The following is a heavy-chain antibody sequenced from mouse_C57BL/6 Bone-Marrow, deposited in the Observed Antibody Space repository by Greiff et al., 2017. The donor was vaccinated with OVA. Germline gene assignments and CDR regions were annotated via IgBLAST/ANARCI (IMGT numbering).Heavy chain of an antibody. D-gene: IGHD1-1*01. CDR3: ARRTTVVATDWYFDV. J-gene: IGHJ1*03. CDR2: ISPSDSET. CDR1: GYTFPSYW. V-gene: IGHV1-61*01. Sequence: QVQLQQPGAELVRPGSSVKLSCKASGYTFPSYWMDWVKQRPGQGLEWIGNISPSDSETHYNQKFKDKAPLTVDKSSSTAYKQLSSLTSEDSAVYYCARRTTVVATDWYFDVWGTGTTVTVSS.